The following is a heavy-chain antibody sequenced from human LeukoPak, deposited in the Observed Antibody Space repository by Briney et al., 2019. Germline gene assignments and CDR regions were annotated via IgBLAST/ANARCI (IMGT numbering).Heavy chain of an antibody. CDR2: IQTDGNTK. D-gene: IGHD5-18*01. V-gene: IGHV3-30*02. CDR1: GLTFSNYG. Sequence: GGSLRLSCAASGLTFSNYGIHWVRQAPGKGLEWVTFIQTDGNTKYYADSVRGRLTISRDNSKNTVSLQMNSLRAEDTAVYYCAREENSLVLGGLAYWGQGTLVTVSS. CDR3: AREENSLVLGGLAY. J-gene: IGHJ4*02.